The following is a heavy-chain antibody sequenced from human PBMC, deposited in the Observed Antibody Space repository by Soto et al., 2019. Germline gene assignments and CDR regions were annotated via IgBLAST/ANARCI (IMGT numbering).Heavy chain of an antibody. CDR1: GFTFSSYG. CDR3: AKNPYYYGSGSYYNDY. CDR2: ISYDGSNK. D-gene: IGHD3-10*01. Sequence: VQLVESGGGVVQPGRSLRLSCAASGFTFSSYGMHWVRQAPGKGLEWVAVISYDGSNKYYADSVKGRFTISRDNSKSTLYLQMNSLRAEDTAVYYCAKNPYYYGSGSYYNDYWGQGTLVTVSS. J-gene: IGHJ4*02. V-gene: IGHV3-30*18.